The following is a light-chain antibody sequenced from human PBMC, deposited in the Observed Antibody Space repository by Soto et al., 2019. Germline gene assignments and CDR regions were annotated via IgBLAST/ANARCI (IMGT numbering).Light chain of an antibody. V-gene: IGLV2-8*01. CDR3: KSYAGSNTYV. Sequence: QSPLAQPASASGSPGQSVTISCTGTKNDIGVYDFVSWYQHHPGKAPRLIMYEVVQRPSGVPDRFSGSKSGNTASLTVSGLQAADEADYFCKSYAGSNTYVFGSGTKVTVL. J-gene: IGLJ1*01. CDR1: KNDIGVYDF. CDR2: EVV.